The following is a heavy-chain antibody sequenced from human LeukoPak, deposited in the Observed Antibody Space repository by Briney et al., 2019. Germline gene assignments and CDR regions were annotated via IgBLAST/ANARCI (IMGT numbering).Heavy chain of an antibody. V-gene: IGHV4-34*01. D-gene: IGHD5-18*01. CDR2: INHSGST. CDR3: ARGKEQLWFFSYFDY. Sequence: SETLSLTCAVYGGSFSGYYWSWIRPPPGKGLEWIGEINHSGSTNYNPSLKSRVTISVDTSKNQFSLKLSSVTAADTAVYYCARGKEQLWFFSYFDYWGQGTLVTVSS. J-gene: IGHJ4*02. CDR1: GGSFSGYY.